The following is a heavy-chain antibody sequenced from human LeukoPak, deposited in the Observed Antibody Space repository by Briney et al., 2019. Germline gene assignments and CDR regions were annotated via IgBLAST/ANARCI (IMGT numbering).Heavy chain of an antibody. V-gene: IGHV5-51*01. CDR1: GYSFTRFW. J-gene: IGHJ6*02. Sequence: GESLKISCKGSGYSFTRFWIGWVRQMPGKGLEWMGIIYPGDSDTRYSPSFQGQVTISADKSISTAYLQWSSLKASDTAMYYCARQFYYGSGSYMNGMDVWGQGTTVTVSS. CDR2: IYPGDSDT. CDR3: ARQFYYGSGSYMNGMDV. D-gene: IGHD3-10*01.